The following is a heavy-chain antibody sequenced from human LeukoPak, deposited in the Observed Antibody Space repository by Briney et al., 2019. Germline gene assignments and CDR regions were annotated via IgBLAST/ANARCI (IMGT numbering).Heavy chain of an antibody. D-gene: IGHD1-14*01. J-gene: IGHJ6*02. V-gene: IGHV4-31*03. CDR2: IYYSGST. CDR3: ARTGDRYYYYYGMDV. CDR1: GGSVSSGGYY. Sequence: PSETLSLTCTVSGGSVSSGGYYWSWIRQHPGKGLEWTGYIYYSGSTYYNPSLKSRVTISVDTSKNQFSLKLSSVTAADTAVYYCARTGDRYYYYYGMDVWGQGTTVTVSS.